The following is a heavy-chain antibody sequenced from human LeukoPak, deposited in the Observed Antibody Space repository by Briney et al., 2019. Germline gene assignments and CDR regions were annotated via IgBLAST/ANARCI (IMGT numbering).Heavy chain of an antibody. CDR1: GFTFSSYA. CDR3: AKHTGYSYGHFDY. D-gene: IGHD5-18*01. V-gene: IGHV3-7*01. CDR2: IKQDGSEK. Sequence: PGGSLRLSCAASGFTFSSYAMSWVRQAPGKGLEWVANIKQDGSEKYYVDSVKGRFTISRDNAKNSLYLQMNSLRAEDAAVYYCAKHTGYSYGHFDYWGQGTLVTVSS. J-gene: IGHJ4*02.